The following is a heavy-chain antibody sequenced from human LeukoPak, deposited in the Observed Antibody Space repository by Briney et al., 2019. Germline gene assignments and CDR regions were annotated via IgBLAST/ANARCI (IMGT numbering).Heavy chain of an antibody. CDR1: GFTFSSYG. V-gene: IGHV3-30*18. Sequence: PGRSLRLSCAASGFTFSSYGMHWVRQAPGKGLEWVAVISYDGSNKYYADSVKGRFTISRDNSKNTLYLQMSSLRAEDTAVYYCVKDRYSSSWYQPWFDPWGQGTLVTVSS. J-gene: IGHJ5*02. D-gene: IGHD6-13*01. CDR2: ISYDGSNK. CDR3: VKDRYSSSWYQPWFDP.